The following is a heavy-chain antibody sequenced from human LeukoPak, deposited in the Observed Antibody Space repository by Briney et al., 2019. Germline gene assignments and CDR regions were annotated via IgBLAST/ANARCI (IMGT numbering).Heavy chain of an antibody. CDR1: GYTFTGYY. V-gene: IGHV1-8*02. CDR2: MNPNSGNT. D-gene: IGHD3-16*01. J-gene: IGHJ4*02. Sequence: ASVKVSCKASGYTFTGYYMHWVRQAPGQGLEWMGWMNPNSGNTGYAQKFQGRVTMTRNTSISTAYMELSSLRSEDTAVYYCARLVTFGGVIGYWGQGTLVTVSS. CDR3: ARLVTFGGVIGY.